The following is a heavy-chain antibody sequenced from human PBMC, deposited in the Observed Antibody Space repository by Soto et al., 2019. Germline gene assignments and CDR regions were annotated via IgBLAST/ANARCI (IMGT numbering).Heavy chain of an antibody. V-gene: IGHV3-23*01. D-gene: IGHD3-22*01. Sequence: EVQLLESGGGLVQPGGSLRLSCAASGFTFSSYAMSWVRQAPGKGLEWVSAISGSGGSTYYADSVKGRFTISRDNSKNTLYLQMNSLRAEHTAVYYCAKSPHDSSGYLYWFDPWGQGTLVTVSS. CDR3: AKSPHDSSGYLYWFDP. CDR1: GFTFSSYA. J-gene: IGHJ5*02. CDR2: ISGSGGST.